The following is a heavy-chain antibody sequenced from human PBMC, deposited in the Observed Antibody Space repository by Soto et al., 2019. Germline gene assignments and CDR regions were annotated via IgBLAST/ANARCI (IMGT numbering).Heavy chain of an antibody. Sequence: PGGSLRLSCAASGFTFSSYAMHWVRQAPGKGLEWVAVISYDESKKYYADSVKGRFTISTDNSKNTLYLQVTSLRPEDTPVYYCLGGSSGRFDYWGQGTLVTVSS. V-gene: IGHV3-30-3*01. CDR3: LGGSSGRFDY. J-gene: IGHJ4*02. CDR2: ISYDESKK. D-gene: IGHD1-26*01. CDR1: GFTFSSYA.